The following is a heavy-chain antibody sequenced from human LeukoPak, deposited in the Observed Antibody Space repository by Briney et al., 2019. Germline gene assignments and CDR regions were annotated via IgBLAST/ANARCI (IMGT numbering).Heavy chain of an antibody. Sequence: GGSLRLSCAASGFTFDDYGMSWVRQAPGKGLEWVSGINWNGGSTGYADSVKGRFTISRDNAKNSLYLQMNSLRAEDTALYYCSGGIRLGELSSWGQGTLVTVSS. CDR2: INWNGGST. CDR3: SGGIRLGELSS. CDR1: GFTFDDYG. J-gene: IGHJ5*02. D-gene: IGHD3-16*02. V-gene: IGHV3-20*04.